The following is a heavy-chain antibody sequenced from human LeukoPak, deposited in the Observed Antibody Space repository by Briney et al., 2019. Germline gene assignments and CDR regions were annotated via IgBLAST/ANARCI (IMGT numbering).Heavy chain of an antibody. Sequence: LAGGSLRLSCAASGFSLGSHPMNWVRQAPGKGLEWVSGITGSGDYTYYIDSVQGRFTISRDNSKNMLFLQMNSLRAEDTAVYYCARGVMAARLYYFDYWDRGILVTVSS. D-gene: IGHD2-21*01. J-gene: IGHJ4*02. CDR2: ITGSGDYT. V-gene: IGHV3-23*01. CDR3: ARGVMAARLYYFDY. CDR1: GFSLGSHP.